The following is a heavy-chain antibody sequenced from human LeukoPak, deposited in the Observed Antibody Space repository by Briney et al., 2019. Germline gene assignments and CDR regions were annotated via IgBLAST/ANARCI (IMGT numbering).Heavy chain of an antibody. J-gene: IGHJ6*04. CDR2: IYPWNSDT. CDR1: GYSFGSYW. Sequence: GESLKISCQGSGYSFGSYWIGWVRQMPGRGLEWMGVIYPWNSDTRYRPASQGQVTHTSSHAIHTVFTQWDSLKASDPAMYFCAVPLGGGYKQCTNNYWGKGSTVTVSS. D-gene: IGHD5-18*01. V-gene: IGHV5-51*01. CDR3: AVPLGGGYKQCTNNY.